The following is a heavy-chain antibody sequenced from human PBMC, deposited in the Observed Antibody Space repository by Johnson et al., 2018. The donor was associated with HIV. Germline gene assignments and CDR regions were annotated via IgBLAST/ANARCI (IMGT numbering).Heavy chain of an antibody. V-gene: IGHV3-20*04. CDR1: GFTFDDYG. CDR3: ARRTDYYDSSGYRGGAFDI. J-gene: IGHJ3*02. Sequence: MQLVESGGGVVRPGGSLRLSCTASGFTFDDYGMSWVRQAPGKGLEWVSGINWHGGSTGYADSVKGRFTISRDNAKNSLYLQMNSLRAEDTALYYCARRTDYYDSSGYRGGAFDIWGQGTMVTVSS. D-gene: IGHD3-22*01. CDR2: INWHGGST.